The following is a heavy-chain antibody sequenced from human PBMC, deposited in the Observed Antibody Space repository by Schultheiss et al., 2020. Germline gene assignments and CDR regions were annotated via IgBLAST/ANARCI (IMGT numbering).Heavy chain of an antibody. CDR1: GYTFTGYY. V-gene: IGHV1-2*02. CDR3: ARDSGSTLTTFGPPGHP. J-gene: IGHJ5*02. Sequence: ASVQVSCEASGYTFTGYYMHWVRQAPGQGLEWIGWINPNSGGTNYAQKFQGRVTMTWDTSISTAYMELTSLTSDDTAVYYCARDSGSTLTTFGPPGHPWGQGTLVTVS. CDR2: INPNSGGT. D-gene: IGHD4-17*01.